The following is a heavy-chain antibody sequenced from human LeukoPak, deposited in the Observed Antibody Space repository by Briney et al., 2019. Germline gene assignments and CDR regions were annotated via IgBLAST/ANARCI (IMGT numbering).Heavy chain of an antibody. CDR1: GFTFSSYW. J-gene: IGHJ4*02. Sequence: GGSLRLSCAASGFTFSSYWMSWVRQAPGKGLEWVANIKQDGSEKYYVDSVKGRFTISTDNAKNSLYLQMNSLRAEDTAVYYCARAAFRLGGSAFDYWGQGTLVTVSS. V-gene: IGHV3-7*04. CDR3: ARAAFRLGGSAFDY. CDR2: IKQDGSEK. D-gene: IGHD2-15*01.